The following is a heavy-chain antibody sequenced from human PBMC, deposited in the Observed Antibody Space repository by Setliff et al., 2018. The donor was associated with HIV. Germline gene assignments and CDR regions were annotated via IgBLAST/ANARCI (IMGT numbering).Heavy chain of an antibody. J-gene: IGHJ4*02. D-gene: IGHD6-13*01. CDR2: ISTSGST. CDR1: GGSISSYY. Sequence: SETLSLTCTVSGGSISSYYWGWIRQSPGKGLECIGYISTSGSTNYNPSLKSRVTMSIDTSKNQISLKLNSVTAADTATYYCARSNPGITAGLLAYWGPGTLVTVSS. V-gene: IGHV4-4*09. CDR3: ARSNPGITAGLLAY.